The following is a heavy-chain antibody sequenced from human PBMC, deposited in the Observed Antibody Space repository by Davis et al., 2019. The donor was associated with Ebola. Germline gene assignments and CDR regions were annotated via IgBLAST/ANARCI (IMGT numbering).Heavy chain of an antibody. CDR3: ARRHYYDSRGYYYFDY. V-gene: IGHV2-5*01. Sequence: SGPTLVKPTQTLTLTCTFSGFSLSTRGVGVGWIRQPPGKALEWLAVIYWNDDNLYSPSLNSRLTITKDTSKNQVVLTMTNMDPVDTATYYCARRHYYDSRGYYYFDYWGQGTLVTVSS. CDR1: GFSLSTRGVG. D-gene: IGHD3-22*01. J-gene: IGHJ4*02. CDR2: IYWNDDN.